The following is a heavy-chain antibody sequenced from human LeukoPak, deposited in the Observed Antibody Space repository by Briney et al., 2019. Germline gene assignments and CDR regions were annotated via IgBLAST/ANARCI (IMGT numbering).Heavy chain of an antibody. D-gene: IGHD3-3*01. Sequence: TGGSLRLSCAASGFTFSSYWMHWVRQVPGKGLVWVSRINSDGSSTNYADSVKGRFTISRDNAKNTLYLQMNSLRAEDTAVYYCARGNYDFWSGYSDYWGQGTLVTVSS. CDR3: ARGNYDFWSGYSDY. CDR2: INSDGSST. CDR1: GFTFSSYW. V-gene: IGHV3-74*01. J-gene: IGHJ4*02.